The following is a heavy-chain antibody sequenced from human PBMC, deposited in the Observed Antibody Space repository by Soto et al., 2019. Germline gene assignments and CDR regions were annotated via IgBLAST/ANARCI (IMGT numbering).Heavy chain of an antibody. CDR3: ARDKLDTAMDTYGMDV. Sequence: QVQLVESGGGVVQPGRSLRLSCAASGFTFSSYGMHWVRQAPGKGLEWVAVIWYDGSNKYYADSVKGRFTISRDNSKNTLYLQMNSLRAEDTAVYYCARDKLDTAMDTYGMDVWDQGTTVTVSS. D-gene: IGHD5-18*01. CDR1: GFTFSSYG. J-gene: IGHJ6*02. V-gene: IGHV3-33*01. CDR2: IWYDGSNK.